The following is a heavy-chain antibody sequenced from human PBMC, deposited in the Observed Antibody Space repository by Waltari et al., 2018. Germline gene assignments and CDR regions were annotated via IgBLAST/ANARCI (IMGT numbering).Heavy chain of an antibody. CDR3: VRDDDGGMGAV. V-gene: IGHV3-7*01. D-gene: IGHD3-16*01. CDR1: GFTFSRFW. CDR2: IYQDGSVT. Sequence: EVQLVESGGGLVQPGGSLRLSCAASGFTFSRFWMSWVRQAPGKGGELVAKIYQDGSVTNYVDSVKGRFTTSRDDARNSLYLQMNSLRADDTAVYYCVRDDDGGMGAVWGQGTTVTVSS. J-gene: IGHJ6*02.